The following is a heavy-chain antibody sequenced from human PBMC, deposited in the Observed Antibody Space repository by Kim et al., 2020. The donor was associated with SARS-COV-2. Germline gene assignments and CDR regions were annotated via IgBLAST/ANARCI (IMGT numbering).Heavy chain of an antibody. D-gene: IGHD6-13*01. CDR1: GYSFTSYW. CDR2: IDPSDSYT. Sequence: GESLKISCKGSGYSFTSYWISWVRQMPGKGLEWMGRIDPSDSYTNYSPSFQGHVTISADKSISTAYLQWSSLKASDTAMYYCARHSIAAAGGWWFDPWGQGTLVTVSS. J-gene: IGHJ5*02. V-gene: IGHV5-10-1*01. CDR3: ARHSIAAAGGWWFDP.